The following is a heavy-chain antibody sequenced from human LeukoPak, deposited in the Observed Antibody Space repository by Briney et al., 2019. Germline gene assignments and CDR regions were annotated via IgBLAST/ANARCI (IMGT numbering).Heavy chain of an antibody. V-gene: IGHV4-59*01. J-gene: IGHJ4*02. Sequence: PSETLSLTCTVSGGSISSYYWSWIRQPPGKGLEWIGYIYYSGSTNYNPSLKSRVTISVDTSKNQFSLKLSSVTAADTAVYYCARRDGYNSPFDYWGQGTLVTVSS. CDR2: IYYSGST. D-gene: IGHD5-24*01. CDR1: GGSISSYY. CDR3: ARRDGYNSPFDY.